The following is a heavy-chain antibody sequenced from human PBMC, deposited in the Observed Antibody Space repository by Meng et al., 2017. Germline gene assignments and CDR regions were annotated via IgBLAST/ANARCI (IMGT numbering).Heavy chain of an antibody. D-gene: IGHD2-8*02. CDR1: GDSGSSNRSA. CDR3: ARGVVYAISYFDY. CDR2: TYYRSKWYN. J-gene: IGHJ4*02. V-gene: IGHV6-1*01. Sequence: QGRLQQSGPGLGQPSQTPSRTLAISGDSGSSNRSAWNWIRQFPSRGLEWLGRTYYRSKWYNDYAVSVKSRITINPDTSKNQFSLQLNSVTPEDTAVYYCARGVVYAISYFDYWGQGTLVTVSS.